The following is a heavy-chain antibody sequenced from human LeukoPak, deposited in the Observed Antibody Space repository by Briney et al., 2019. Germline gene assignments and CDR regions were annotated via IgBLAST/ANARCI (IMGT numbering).Heavy chain of an antibody. Sequence: GGSLRLSCAASGFTFSNAWMSWVRQAPGKGLEWVGRIKSKTDGGTTDYAAPVKGRFTISRDDSKNTLYLQMNSLKTEDTAVYYCTTEMEPVAADNWFDPWGQGTLVTVSS. J-gene: IGHJ5*02. D-gene: IGHD6-13*01. CDR2: IKSKTDGGTT. CDR1: GFTFSNAW. CDR3: TTEMEPVAADNWFDP. V-gene: IGHV3-15*01.